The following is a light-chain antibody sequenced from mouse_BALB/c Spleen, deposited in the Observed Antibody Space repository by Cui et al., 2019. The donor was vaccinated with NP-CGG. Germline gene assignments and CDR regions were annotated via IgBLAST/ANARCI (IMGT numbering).Light chain of an antibody. J-gene: IGLJ1*01. CDR2: GTN. CDR3: SLWYSNHWV. CDR1: TGAVTTSNY. V-gene: IGLV1*01. Sequence: QTVVTQESALTTSPGETVTLTCRSSTGAVTTSNYANWVQEKPDHLFTGLIGGTNNRVPGVPTKFSGSPIGGKAALNITGAQTEDEAIYFCSLWYSNHWVFGGGTKLTVL.